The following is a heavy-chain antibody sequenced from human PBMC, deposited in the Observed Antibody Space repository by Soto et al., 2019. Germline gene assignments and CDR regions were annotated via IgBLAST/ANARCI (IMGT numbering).Heavy chain of an antibody. V-gene: IGHV3-23*01. Sequence: EVQLLESGGGLVQPGGSLRLSCAASGFTFSSYAMSWVRQAPGKGLEWVSAISGSGGSTYYADSVKGRFTISRDNSKNTLYLQMNSLRAEDTAVYYCAKDKPPDYDFWSGPFDYWGQGTLVTFSS. J-gene: IGHJ4*02. CDR3: AKDKPPDYDFWSGPFDY. D-gene: IGHD3-3*01. CDR1: GFTFSSYA. CDR2: ISGSGGST.